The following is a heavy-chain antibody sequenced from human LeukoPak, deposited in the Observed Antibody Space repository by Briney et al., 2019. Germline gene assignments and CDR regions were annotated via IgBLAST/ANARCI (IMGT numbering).Heavy chain of an antibody. CDR2: IYHSGST. D-gene: IGHD6-6*01. J-gene: IGHJ5*02. CDR1: GGSISSGGYY. V-gene: IGHV4-30-2*01. Sequence: SETLSLTCTVSGGSISSGGYYWSWIRQPPGKGLEWIGYIYHSGSTYYNPSLKSRVTISVDRSKNQFSLKLSSVTAADTAVYYCARSGGSSTGIRNWFDPWGQGTLVTVSS. CDR3: ARSGGSSTGIRNWFDP.